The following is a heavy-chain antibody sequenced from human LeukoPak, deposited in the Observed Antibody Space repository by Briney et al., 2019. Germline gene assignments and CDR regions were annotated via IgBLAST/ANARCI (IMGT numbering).Heavy chain of an antibody. CDR3: AKFRYCSGGSCLYDAFDI. J-gene: IGHJ3*02. CDR2: ISGSGGST. V-gene: IGHV3-23*01. D-gene: IGHD2-15*01. CDR1: GFTFSSYA. Sequence: GGSLRLSCEASGFTFSSYAMSWVRQAPGKGLEWVSAISGSGGSTYYADSVKGRFTISRDNSKNTLYLQMNSLRAEDTAVYYCAKFRYCSGGSCLYDAFDIWGQGTMVTVSS.